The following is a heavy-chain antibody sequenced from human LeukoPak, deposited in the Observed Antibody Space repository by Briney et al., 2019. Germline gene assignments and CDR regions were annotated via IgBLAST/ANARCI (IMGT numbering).Heavy chain of an antibody. CDR3: AREGMAGTGYFDY. D-gene: IGHD6-19*01. CDR1: GGSISSGGYY. J-gene: IGHJ4*02. Sequence: SETLSLTCTVSGGSISSGGYYWSWIRQHPGKGLEWIGYIYYSGSTYYNPSLKSRVTISVDTSKNQFSLKLSSVTAADTAMYYCAREGMAGTGYFDYWGQGTLVTVSS. CDR2: IYYSGST. V-gene: IGHV4-31*03.